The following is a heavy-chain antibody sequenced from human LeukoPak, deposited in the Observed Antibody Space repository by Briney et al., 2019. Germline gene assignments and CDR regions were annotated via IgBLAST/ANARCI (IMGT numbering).Heavy chain of an antibody. CDR1: EFSVGSNY. CDR2: IYSGGST. Sequence: GGSLRLSCAASEFSVGSNYMTWVRQAPGKGLEWVSLIYSGGSTYYADSVKGRFTISRDNSKNTLYPQMNSLRAEDTAVYYCARVRDGYNDAYDIWGQGTVVTVSS. D-gene: IGHD5-24*01. J-gene: IGHJ3*02. CDR3: ARVRDGYNDAYDI. V-gene: IGHV3-66*01.